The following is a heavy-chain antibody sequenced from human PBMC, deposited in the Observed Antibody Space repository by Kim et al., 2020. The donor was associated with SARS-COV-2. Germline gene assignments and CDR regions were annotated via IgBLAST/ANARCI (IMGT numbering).Heavy chain of an antibody. CDR1: GGSISSGSYY. CDR2: IYTSGST. Sequence: SETLSLTCTVSGGSISSGSYYWSWIRQPAGKGLEWIGRIYTSGSTNYNPSLKSRVTISVDTSKNQFSLKLSSVTAADTAVYYCARGWGDYVWGSYRSYYFDYWGQGTLVTVSS. J-gene: IGHJ4*02. D-gene: IGHD3-16*02. V-gene: IGHV4-61*02. CDR3: ARGWGDYVWGSYRSYYFDY.